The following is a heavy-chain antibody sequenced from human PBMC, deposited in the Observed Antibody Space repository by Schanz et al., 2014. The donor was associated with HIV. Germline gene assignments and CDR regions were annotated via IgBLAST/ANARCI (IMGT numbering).Heavy chain of an antibody. CDR2: TSYDGTKK. CDR3: AKDRNQYDSRYIGKGNYYYYYGMDV. CDR1: GFTFSNYG. D-gene: IGHD3-22*01. V-gene: IGHV3-30*18. J-gene: IGHJ6*02. Sequence: QVQLVESGGGLVQPGRSLRLSCAASGFTFSNYGMHWVRQAPGKGLEWVAVTSYDGTKKHYADSVKGRFTISRDNSKNTVYLQAKSLRPEDTAVYYCAKDRNQYDSRYIGKGNYYYYYGMDVWGQGTTVTVSS.